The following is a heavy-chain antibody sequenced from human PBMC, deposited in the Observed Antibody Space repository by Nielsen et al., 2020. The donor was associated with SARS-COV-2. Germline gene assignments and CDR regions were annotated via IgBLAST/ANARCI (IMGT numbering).Heavy chain of an antibody. J-gene: IGHJ4*02. CDR1: GYTFTSYY. V-gene: IGHV1-46*01. Sequence: ASVKVSCKASGYTFTSYYMHWVRQAPGQGLEWMGIINPSSGSTSYAQKFQGRVTMTRDTSTSTVYMELSSLRSEDTAVYYCARGVAASYYDFWSGYQLRLNFDYWGQGTLVTVPS. D-gene: IGHD3-3*01. CDR2: INPSSGST. CDR3: ARGVAASYYDFWSGYQLRLNFDY.